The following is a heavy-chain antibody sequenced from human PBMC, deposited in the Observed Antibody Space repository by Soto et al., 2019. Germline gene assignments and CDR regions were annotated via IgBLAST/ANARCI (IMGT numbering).Heavy chain of an antibody. CDR2: ISGSGGST. V-gene: IGHV3-23*01. CDR1: GFTFSSYA. CDR3: AKSRWSSTKGGAFDS. D-gene: IGHD6-13*01. J-gene: IGHJ3*02. Sequence: GGSLRLSCAASGFTFSSYAMSWVRQAPGKGLEWVSAISGSGGSTYYVDSVKGRFTISRDNSKNTLYLQMNSLRAEDTAVYYCAKSRWSSTKGGAFDSWGQGTMVTVSS.